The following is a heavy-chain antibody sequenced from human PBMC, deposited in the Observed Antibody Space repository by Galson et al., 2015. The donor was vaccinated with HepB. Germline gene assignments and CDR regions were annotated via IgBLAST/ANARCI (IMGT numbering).Heavy chain of an antibody. J-gene: IGHJ5*02. V-gene: IGHV3-23*01. Sequence: SLRLSCAASGFTFSSYAMSWVRQAPGKGLGWVSAISGSGGSTYYADSVKGRFTISRDNSKNTLYLQMNSLRAEDTAVYYCANVYGEGWPYLRFDPWGQGTLVTVSS. CDR2: ISGSGGST. D-gene: IGHD4-17*01. CDR1: GFTFSSYA. CDR3: ANVYGEGWPYLRFDP.